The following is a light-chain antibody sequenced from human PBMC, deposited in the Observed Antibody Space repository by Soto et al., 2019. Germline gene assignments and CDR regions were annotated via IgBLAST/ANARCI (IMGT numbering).Light chain of an antibody. V-gene: IGLV2-14*03. CDR2: EVS. Sequence: QSVLTQPASVSGTPGQSITISCTGTSSDVGTYKYVSWYQQHPGKAPKLMIYEVSNRPSGVSNRFSGSKSGNTASLTISGLQAEDEADYYCSSYTTIGTWVFGGGTKLTVL. CDR3: SSYTTIGTWV. J-gene: IGLJ3*02. CDR1: SSDVGTYKY.